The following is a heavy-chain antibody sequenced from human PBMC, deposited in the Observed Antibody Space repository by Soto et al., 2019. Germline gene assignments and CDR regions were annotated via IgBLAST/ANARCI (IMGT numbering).Heavy chain of an antibody. CDR2: IWYDGSNK. Sequence: GGSLRLSCAASGFTFSSYGMHWVRQAPGKGLEWVAVIWYDGSNKYYADSVKGRFTISRDNSKNTLYLQMNSLRAEDTAVYYCARDRASYYYDSSGPEGAFDIWGQGTMVTVSS. V-gene: IGHV3-33*01. J-gene: IGHJ3*02. CDR3: ARDRASYYYDSSGPEGAFDI. D-gene: IGHD3-22*01. CDR1: GFTFSSYG.